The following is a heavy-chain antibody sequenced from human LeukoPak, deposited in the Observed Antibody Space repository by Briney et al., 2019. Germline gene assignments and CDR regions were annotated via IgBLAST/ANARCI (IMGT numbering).Heavy chain of an antibody. CDR3: ARDPGSGWYAGYYYGMDV. Sequence: GGSLRLSCAASGFTFSSYAMRWVRQAPGKGLEWVAVISYDGSNKYYADSVKGRFTISRDNSKNTLYLQMNSLRAEDTAVYYCARDPGSGWYAGYYYGMDVWGKGTTVTVSS. J-gene: IGHJ6*04. CDR1: GFTFSSYA. D-gene: IGHD6-19*01. CDR2: ISYDGSNK. V-gene: IGHV3-30*04.